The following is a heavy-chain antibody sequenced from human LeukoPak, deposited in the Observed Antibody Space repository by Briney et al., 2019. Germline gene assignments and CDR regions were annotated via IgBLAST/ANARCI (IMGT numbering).Heavy chain of an antibody. CDR1: GYTFTGCY. D-gene: IGHD2-21*01. J-gene: IGHJ5*02. CDR2: INPNSGGT. CDR3: ARDLKYQLLLGWFDP. Sequence: ASVKVSCKASGYTFTGCYMHWVRQAPGQGLEWMGWINPNSGGTNYAQKFQGRVTVTRDTSISIVYMELRRLRSDDTAVYYCARDLKYQLLLGWFDPWGQGSLVTVSS. V-gene: IGHV1-2*02.